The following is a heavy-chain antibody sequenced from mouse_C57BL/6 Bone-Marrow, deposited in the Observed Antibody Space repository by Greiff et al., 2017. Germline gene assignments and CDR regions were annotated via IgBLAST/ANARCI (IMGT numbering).Heavy chain of an antibody. Sequence: VQLQQSGPVLVKPGPSVKISCKASGFTFTDYYMHWVKQSHGKSLAWIGLVYPYNGGTSSNQKFKGKATLTVDPSSSTAYMELNSLTSEDSAVYYCARRAQATYYAMDYWGQGTSVTVSS. CDR2: VYPYNGGT. J-gene: IGHJ4*01. CDR1: GFTFTDYY. D-gene: IGHD3-2*02. V-gene: IGHV1-36*01. CDR3: ARRAQATYYAMDY.